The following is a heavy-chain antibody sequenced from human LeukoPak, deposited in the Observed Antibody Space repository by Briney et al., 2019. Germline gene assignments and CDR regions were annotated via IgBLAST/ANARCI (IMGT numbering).Heavy chain of an antibody. CDR3: AKARCIVVEIATTISDY. D-gene: IGHD2-15*01. CDR2: ISGSGGST. CDR1: GFTFSSYA. Sequence: GGSLRLSCAASGFTFSSYAMNWVSQAPGKGLEWVSVISGSGGSTYYADSVKGRFTISRDNSKNTLYLQMNSLRAEDTAVYYCAKARCIVVEIATTISDYWGQGTLVTVSS. J-gene: IGHJ4*02. V-gene: IGHV3-23*01.